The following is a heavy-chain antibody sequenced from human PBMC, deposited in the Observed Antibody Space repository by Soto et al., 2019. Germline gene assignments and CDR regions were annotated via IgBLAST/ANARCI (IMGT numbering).Heavy chain of an antibody. CDR1: GDSINSNF. J-gene: IGHJ5*02. D-gene: IGHD2-21*02. CDR2: VFYSGST. Sequence: QVQLQESGQGLVKPSETLSLTCTVSGDSINSNFWSWIRQPPGKGLEWIGYVFYSGSTKYNPSLKSRLAISVDTAKNQFSLKLTSVSPADTAIYYCARGSRELVRVTVEGDWFDPWGQGLLVTVSS. V-gene: IGHV4-59*01. CDR3: ARGSRELVRVTVEGDWFDP.